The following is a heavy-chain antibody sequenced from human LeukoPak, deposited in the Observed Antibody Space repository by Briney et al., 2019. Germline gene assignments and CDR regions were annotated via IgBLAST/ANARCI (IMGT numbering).Heavy chain of an antibody. CDR2: VYYSGST. CDR3: ARIHGYCSGGACYVLDN. Sequence: SETLSLTCVVSGGSVSGYYWGWIRQPPGRGLEWIGYVYYSGSTNYNPSFKSRITISVDTSRNQFSLQLSSVTAADTAVYYCARIHGYCSGGACYVLDNWGQGTLVAVSS. CDR1: GGSVSGYY. V-gene: IGHV4-59*02. J-gene: IGHJ4*02. D-gene: IGHD2-15*01.